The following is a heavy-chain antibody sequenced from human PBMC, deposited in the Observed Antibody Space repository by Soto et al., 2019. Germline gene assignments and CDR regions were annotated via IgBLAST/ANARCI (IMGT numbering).Heavy chain of an antibody. CDR3: ARDYQRLAAFDY. J-gene: IGHJ4*02. CDR1: GETFKSYG. V-gene: IGHV1-18*01. CDR2: ISAYNGNT. D-gene: IGHD2-2*01. Sequence: SAKVSCKACGETFKSYGISWVRQAPGQGLEWMGWISAYNGNTNYAQKLQGRVTMTTDTSTSSAYMELRSLRSDDAAVYYCARDYQRLAAFDYWGQGTLVTVSS.